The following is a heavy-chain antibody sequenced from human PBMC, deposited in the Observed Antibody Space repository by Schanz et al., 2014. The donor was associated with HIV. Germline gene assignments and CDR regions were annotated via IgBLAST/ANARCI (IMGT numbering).Heavy chain of an antibody. CDR3: ARGRYSGSYYNY. CDR1: GYIFTSNG. Sequence: QVQLVQSGAEVKKPGASVRVSCKTSGYIFTSNGISWVRQAPGQGLEWMGWISTSNGNTNYAQKFQGRVTLTTDTSTNTAYMELRSLRSDDTAVYYCARGRYSGSYYNYWGQGTLVTVSS. J-gene: IGHJ4*02. CDR2: ISTSNGNT. V-gene: IGHV1-18*01. D-gene: IGHD1-26*01.